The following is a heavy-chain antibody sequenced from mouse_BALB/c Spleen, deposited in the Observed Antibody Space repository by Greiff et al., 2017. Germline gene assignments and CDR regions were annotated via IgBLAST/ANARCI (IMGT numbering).Heavy chain of an antibody. CDR3: ARYHYYGYGGMDY. CDR2: ISYSGST. V-gene: IGHV3-2*02. Sequence: DVKLQESGPGLVKPSQSLSLTCTVTGYSITSDYAWNWIRQFPGNKLEWMGYISYSGSTSYNPSLKSRISITRDTSKNQFFLQLNSVTTEDTATYYCARYHYYGYGGMDYWGQGTSVTVSS. D-gene: IGHD1-2*01. J-gene: IGHJ4*01. CDR1: GYSITSDYA.